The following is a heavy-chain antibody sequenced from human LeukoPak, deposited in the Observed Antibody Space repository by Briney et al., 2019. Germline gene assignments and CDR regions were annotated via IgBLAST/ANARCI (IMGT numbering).Heavy chain of an antibody. J-gene: IGHJ4*02. V-gene: IGHV4-30-2*01. D-gene: IGHD6-19*01. CDR2: IYHSGST. CDR1: GGSISSGGYY. CDR3: ARGAGWYQF. Sequence: SETLSLTCTVSGGSISSGGYYWSWIRQPPGKGLEWIGYIYHSGSTYYNPSLKSRVTISVDRSKNQFSLKLSSVTAADTAVYYCARGAGWYQFWGQGTLVTVSS.